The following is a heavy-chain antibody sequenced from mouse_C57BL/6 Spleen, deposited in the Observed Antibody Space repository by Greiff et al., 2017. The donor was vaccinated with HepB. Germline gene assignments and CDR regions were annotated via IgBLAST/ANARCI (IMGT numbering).Heavy chain of an antibody. J-gene: IGHJ4*01. CDR3: ARLLRYGAMDY. D-gene: IGHD1-1*01. Sequence: VQLQQSGPELVKPGASVKISCKASGYTFTDYYMNWVKQSHGKSLEWIGDINPNNGGTSYNQKFKGKATLTVDKSSSTAYVELRSLTSEDSAVYYCARLLRYGAMDYWGQGTSVTVSS. CDR1: GYTFTDYY. V-gene: IGHV1-26*01. CDR2: INPNNGGT.